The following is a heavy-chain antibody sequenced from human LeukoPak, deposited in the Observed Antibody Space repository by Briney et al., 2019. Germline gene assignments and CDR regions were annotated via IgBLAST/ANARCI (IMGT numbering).Heavy chain of an antibody. D-gene: IGHD3-3*01. CDR2: IKSNADGGTT. Sequence: GGSLRLSCAASGFTFSKAWMSWVRQATGKGLEWLGRIKSNADGGTTDYAAPVQGRITISRDDSKNTLYLQMNSLKTEDTAVYYCTTVNSDYDFWSGDTDYWGQGTLVTVSS. J-gene: IGHJ4*02. CDR1: GFTFSKAW. CDR3: TTVNSDYDFWSGDTDY. V-gene: IGHV3-15*01.